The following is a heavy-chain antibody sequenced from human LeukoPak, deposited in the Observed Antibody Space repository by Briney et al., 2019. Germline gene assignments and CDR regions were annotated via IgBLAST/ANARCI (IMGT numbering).Heavy chain of an antibody. J-gene: IGHJ4*02. D-gene: IGHD2-2*01. V-gene: IGHV3-30-3*01. Sequence: PGGSLRLSCAASGFTFSSYAMHWVRQAPGKGLEWVAVISYDGSNKYYADSVKGRFTISRDNSKNTLYLLMNSLRAEDTAVYYCAREAGIVVVPAAPDYWGQGTLVTVSS. CDR2: ISYDGSNK. CDR1: GFTFSSYA. CDR3: AREAGIVVVPAAPDY.